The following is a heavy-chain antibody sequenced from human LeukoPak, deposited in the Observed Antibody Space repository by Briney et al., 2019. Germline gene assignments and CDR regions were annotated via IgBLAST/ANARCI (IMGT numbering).Heavy chain of an antibody. V-gene: IGHV3-73*01. CDR3: TSHHFYNSGSQRQH. Sequence: PGGSLRLSCAASGFTFSGSAMHWARQASGKGLEWVGRIRSKANSYATAYAASVKGRFTISRDDSKDTAYLQMNSLKTEDTAVYYCTSHHFYNSGSQRQHWGQGTLVTVSS. D-gene: IGHD1-26*01. CDR1: GFTFSGSA. CDR2: IRSKANSYAT. J-gene: IGHJ1*01.